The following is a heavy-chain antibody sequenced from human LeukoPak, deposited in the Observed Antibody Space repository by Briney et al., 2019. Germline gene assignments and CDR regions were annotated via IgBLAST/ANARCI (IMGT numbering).Heavy chain of an antibody. V-gene: IGHV4-34*01. J-gene: IGHJ4*02. CDR2: INHSGST. CDR3: ARGIGT. Sequence: SETLSLTCTVSGGSISGYYWSWIRQPPGKGLEWIGEINHSGSTNYNPSLKSRVTISVDTSKNQFSLKLSSVTAADTAVYYCARGIGTWGQGTLVTVSS. D-gene: IGHD6-13*01. CDR1: GGSISGYY.